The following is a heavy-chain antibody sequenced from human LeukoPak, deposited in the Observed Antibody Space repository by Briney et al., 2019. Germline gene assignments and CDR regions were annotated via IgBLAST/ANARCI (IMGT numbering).Heavy chain of an antibody. D-gene: IGHD6-19*01. J-gene: IGHJ2*01. CDR3: AKTLRESSGREYFDL. CDR2: VSGSGGST. CDR1: AFTFSSYA. Sequence: GESLRLSCAASAFTFSSYAMNWVRQAPGQGLELVSAVSGSGGSTYYADSVKGRFTISRDNSKDTLYLQMNSLRAEDTAVYYCAKTLRESSGREYFDLWGRGTLVTVSS. V-gene: IGHV3-23*01.